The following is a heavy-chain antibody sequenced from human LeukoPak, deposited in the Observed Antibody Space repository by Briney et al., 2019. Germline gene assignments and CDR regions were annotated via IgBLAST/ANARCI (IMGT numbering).Heavy chain of an antibody. Sequence: SETLSLTCTVSGGSISSSSYYWGWIRQPPGKGLEWIGSIYYSGSTYYNPSLKSRVTISVDTSKNQFSLKLSSVTAADTAVYYCARQGIELRYFDVYYYYGMDVWGQGTTVTVSS. D-gene: IGHD3-9*01. CDR3: ARQGIELRYFDVYYYYGMDV. V-gene: IGHV4-39*01. CDR2: IYYSGST. J-gene: IGHJ6*02. CDR1: GGSISSSSYY.